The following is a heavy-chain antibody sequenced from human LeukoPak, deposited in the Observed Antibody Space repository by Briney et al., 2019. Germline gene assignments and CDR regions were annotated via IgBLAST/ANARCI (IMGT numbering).Heavy chain of an antibody. CDR1: GASISSSY. V-gene: IGHV4-59*01. D-gene: IGHD3-10*02. CDR3: ARGGTHDNVLYRYLDV. CDR2: VHYSGGT. J-gene: IGHJ2*01. Sequence: SETLSLTCSVSGASISSSYWSWIRQSPGKGLEYVGYVHYSGGTNYNPSLKTRISISMDTTKNQFSLRLSSVTAADTAVYYCARGGTHDNVLYRYLDVWGRGTPVSVSS.